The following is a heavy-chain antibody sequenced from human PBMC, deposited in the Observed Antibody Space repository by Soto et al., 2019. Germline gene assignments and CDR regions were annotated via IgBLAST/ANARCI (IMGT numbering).Heavy chain of an antibody. D-gene: IGHD3-3*01. CDR3: AKDHTYYDFWSGIREFDAFDI. V-gene: IGHV3-23*01. CDR1: GFTFSSYA. CDR2: INGSGGST. J-gene: IGHJ3*02. Sequence: EVQLLESGGGLVQPGGSLRLSCAASGFTFSSYAMSWVRQAPGKGLEWVSAINGSGGSTYYADSVKGRFTISRDNSKNTLYLQMNSLRGEDTAVYYCAKDHTYYDFWSGIREFDAFDIWGQGTMVTVSS.